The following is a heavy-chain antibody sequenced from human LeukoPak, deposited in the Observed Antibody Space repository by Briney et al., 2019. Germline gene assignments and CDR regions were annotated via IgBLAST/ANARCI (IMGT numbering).Heavy chain of an antibody. D-gene: IGHD5-12*01. CDR3: ATAPLYSGYDYYFDY. Sequence: GESLKISCKGSGYSFTSYWIGWVRQMPGKGLEWMGIIYPGDSDTRYSPSFQDQVTISADKSISTAYLQWSSLKASDTAMYYCATAPLYSGYDYYFDYWGQGTLVTVSS. V-gene: IGHV5-51*01. J-gene: IGHJ4*02. CDR1: GYSFTSYW. CDR2: IYPGDSDT.